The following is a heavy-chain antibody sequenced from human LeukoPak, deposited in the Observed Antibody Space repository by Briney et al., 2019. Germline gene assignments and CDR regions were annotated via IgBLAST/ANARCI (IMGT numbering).Heavy chain of an antibody. CDR2: IYSGGST. J-gene: IGHJ6*03. D-gene: IGHD3-10*01. CDR1: GFTVSSNY. CDR3: ASGSGSYRTPYYYMDV. V-gene: IGHV3-53*01. Sequence: GGSLRLSCVASGFTVSSNYMSWVRQAPGKGQEWVSVIYSGGSTYYADSVKGRFTISRDNSKNTLYLQMNSLRAEDTAVYYCASGSGSYRTPYYYMDVWGTGTTVTVSS.